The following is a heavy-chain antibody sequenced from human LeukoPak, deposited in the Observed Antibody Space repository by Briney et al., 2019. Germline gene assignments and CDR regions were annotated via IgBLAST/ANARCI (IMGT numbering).Heavy chain of an antibody. V-gene: IGHV3-23*01. CDR2: ISGSGGSI. J-gene: IGHJ4*02. CDR1: GFTFSSYA. Sequence: GGPLRLSCAASGFTFSSYAMNWVRQAPGKGLEWVSAISGSGGSIYYADSVKGRFTISRDNSKNTLSLQMNSLRGDDTAVYYCARDAQIAAAAYYFDYWGQGTLVTVSS. D-gene: IGHD6-13*01. CDR3: ARDAQIAAAAYYFDY.